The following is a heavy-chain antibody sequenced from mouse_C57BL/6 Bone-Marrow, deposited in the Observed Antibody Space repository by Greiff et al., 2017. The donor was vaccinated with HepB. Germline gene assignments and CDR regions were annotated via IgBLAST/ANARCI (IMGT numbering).Heavy chain of an antibody. CDR1: GFTFSSYA. D-gene: IGHD1-1*01. Sequence: EVKLVESGGGLVKPGGSLKLSCAASGFTFSSYAMSWVRQTPEKRLEWVATISDGGSYTYYPDNVKGRFTISRDNAKNNLYLQMSHLKSEDTAMYYCARDLYYPFAYWGQGTLVTVSA. CDR3: ARDLYYPFAY. CDR2: ISDGGSYT. J-gene: IGHJ3*01. V-gene: IGHV5-4*01.